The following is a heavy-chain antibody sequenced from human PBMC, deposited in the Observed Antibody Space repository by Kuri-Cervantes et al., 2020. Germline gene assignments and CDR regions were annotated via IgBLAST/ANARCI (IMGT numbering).Heavy chain of an antibody. CDR3: ARVSLYCYGMDV. CDR1: GGSISSYY. Sequence: SETLSLTCTVSGGSISSYYWSWIRQPPGKGLEWIGYIYYSGSTNYNPSLKSRVTISVDTSKNQFSLKLSSVTAADTAVYYCARVSLYCYGMDVWGQGTTVTVSS. V-gene: IGHV4-59*08. D-gene: IGHD3-16*02. J-gene: IGHJ6*02. CDR2: IYYSGST.